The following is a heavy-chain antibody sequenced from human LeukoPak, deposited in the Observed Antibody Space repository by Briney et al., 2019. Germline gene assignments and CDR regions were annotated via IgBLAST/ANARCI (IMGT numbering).Heavy chain of an antibody. CDR2: IYYSGST. Sequence: SETLSLTCTVSGGSISSYYWSWIRQPPGKGLEWIGYIYYSGSTNYNPSLKSRVTISVDTSKNQFSLKLSSVTAADTAVYYCARVGSIYYDSKGYWGQGTLVTVSS. V-gene: IGHV4-59*08. D-gene: IGHD3-22*01. CDR3: ARVGSIYYDSKGY. CDR1: GGSISSYY. J-gene: IGHJ4*02.